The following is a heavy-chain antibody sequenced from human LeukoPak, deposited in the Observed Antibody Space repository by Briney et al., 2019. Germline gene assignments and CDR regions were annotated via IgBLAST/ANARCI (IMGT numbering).Heavy chain of an antibody. D-gene: IGHD3-22*01. Sequence: PSETLSLTCTVSNFSITSNYYWVWIRQPPGKRLEWIGSIYHAGATFYNPSLQSRVTISLDTSNNQFSLTLSSVTAADTAVYYCARRLEVVISHDAFDIWGQGTMVTVSS. V-gene: IGHV4-38-2*02. CDR2: IYHAGAT. J-gene: IGHJ3*02. CDR3: ARRLEVVISHDAFDI. CDR1: NFSITSNYY.